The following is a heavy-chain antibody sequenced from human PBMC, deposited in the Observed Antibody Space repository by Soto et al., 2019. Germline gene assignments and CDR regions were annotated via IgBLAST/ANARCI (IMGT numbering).Heavy chain of an antibody. D-gene: IGHD2-2*02. V-gene: IGHV3-48*03. Sequence: EVQLVESGGSLVQPGGSLRLSCAASGFTFSSYEMNWVRQAPGKGLEWVSYISSSGSTIYYADSVKGRFTISRDNAKNSLYLQMNSLRAEDTAVYYCARDVVVVPAAIPGYWYFDLWGRGTLVTVSS. J-gene: IGHJ2*01. CDR1: GFTFSSYE. CDR2: ISSSGSTI. CDR3: ARDVVVVPAAIPGYWYFDL.